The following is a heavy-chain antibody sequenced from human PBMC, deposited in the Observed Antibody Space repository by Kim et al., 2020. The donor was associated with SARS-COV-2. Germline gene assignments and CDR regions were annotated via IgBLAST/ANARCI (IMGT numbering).Heavy chain of an antibody. CDR2: IKQDGSEK. Sequence: GGSLRLSCAASGFTFSSYWMSWVRQAPGKGLEWVANIKQDGSEKYYVDSVKGRFTISRDNAKNSLYLQMNSLRAEDTAVYYCARATGALTFGGAIGAFDIWGQGTMVTVSS. CDR3: ARATGALTFGGAIGAFDI. J-gene: IGHJ3*02. CDR1: GFTFSSYW. V-gene: IGHV3-7*03. D-gene: IGHD3-16*02.